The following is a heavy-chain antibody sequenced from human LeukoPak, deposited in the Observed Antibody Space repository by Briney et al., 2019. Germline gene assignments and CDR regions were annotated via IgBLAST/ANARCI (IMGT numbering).Heavy chain of an antibody. CDR3: ARGTENYYDSSGYIGPAFDI. CDR2: INHSGST. Sequence: SETLSLTCTVSGGSISSYYWSWIRQPPGNGLEWIGEINHSGSTNYNPSLKSRVTISVDTSKNQFSLKLSSVTAADTAVYYCARGTENYYDSSGYIGPAFDIWGQGTMVTVSS. D-gene: IGHD3-22*01. CDR1: GGSISSYY. V-gene: IGHV4-34*01. J-gene: IGHJ3*02.